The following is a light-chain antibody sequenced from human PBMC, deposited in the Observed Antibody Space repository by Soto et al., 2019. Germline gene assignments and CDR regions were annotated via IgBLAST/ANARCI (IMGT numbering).Light chain of an antibody. CDR1: QGVSRY. CDR2: DAS. V-gene: IGKV3D-15*01. Sequence: EVVLTQSPGTLSLSPGERATLSCRASQGVSRYLAWYQQKPGQAPRLLIYDASNRATGIPDRFRGSGSGTEFTLTISSLRSEDSAIYYCQQYFEWPPMTFGQGTKVDIK. J-gene: IGKJ1*01. CDR3: QQYFEWPPMT.